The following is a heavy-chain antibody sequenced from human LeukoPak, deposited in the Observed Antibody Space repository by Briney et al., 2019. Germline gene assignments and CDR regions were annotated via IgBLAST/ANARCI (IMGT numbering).Heavy chain of an antibody. V-gene: IGHV4-34*01. D-gene: IGHD4-23*01. CDR2: INHSGST. CDR3: ARVSGNSAAGDAFDI. Sequence: KPSETLSLTCAVYGGSFSGYYWSWIRQPPGRGLEWIGEINHSGSTSYNPSLKSRVTISVDTSKNQFSLKLNSVTAADTAVYYCARVSGNSAAGDAFDIWGQGTTVTASS. CDR1: GGSFSGYY. J-gene: IGHJ3*02.